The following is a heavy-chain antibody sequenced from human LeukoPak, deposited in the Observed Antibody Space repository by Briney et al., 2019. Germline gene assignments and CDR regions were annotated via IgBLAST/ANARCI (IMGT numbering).Heavy chain of an antibody. CDR2: ISGSGGST. Sequence: PGGSLRLSCAASGFTFSSYAMSWVRQAPGKGLEGVSAISGSGGSTYYADSVKGRFTVSRDNSKNTLYLQMNSLRAEDTAVYYCAKDCCEGELVFGYWGQGTLVTVSS. D-gene: IGHD1-26*01. CDR1: GFTFSSYA. CDR3: AKDCCEGELVFGY. V-gene: IGHV3-23*01. J-gene: IGHJ4*02.